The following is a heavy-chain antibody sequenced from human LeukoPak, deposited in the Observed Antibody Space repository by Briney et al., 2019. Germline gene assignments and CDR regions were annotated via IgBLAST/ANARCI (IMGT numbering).Heavy chain of an antibody. V-gene: IGHV1-2*02. J-gene: IGHJ4*02. D-gene: IGHD2-2*01. CDR1: GYTFTGYY. Sequence: GASVKVSCKASGYTFTGYYMHWVRQAPGQGLEWMGWINANSGGTNYAQKFQGRVTMTRDTSISTAYMELSRLRSDDTAVYYCARQPDIVVVPAAIHFDYWGQGTLVTVSS. CDR3: ARQPDIVVVPAAIHFDY. CDR2: INANSGGT.